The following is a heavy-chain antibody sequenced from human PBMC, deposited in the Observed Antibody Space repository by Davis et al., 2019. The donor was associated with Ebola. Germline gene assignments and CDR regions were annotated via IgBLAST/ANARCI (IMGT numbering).Heavy chain of an antibody. CDR3: AKDMNSGYVV. CDR2: IWDDGSNK. J-gene: IGHJ4*02. V-gene: IGHV3-30*02. Sequence: GESLKISCAASGFTLSGYDMNWVRQAPGKGLQWVAVIWDDGSNKYYADSVKGRFTISRDNSKNTLYLQMNSLRAEDTAVYYCAKDMNSGYVVWGQGTLVTVSS. D-gene: IGHD5-12*01. CDR1: GFTLSGYD.